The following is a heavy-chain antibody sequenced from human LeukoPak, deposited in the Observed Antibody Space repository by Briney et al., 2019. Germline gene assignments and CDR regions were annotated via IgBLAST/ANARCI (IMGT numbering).Heavy chain of an antibody. J-gene: IGHJ5*02. CDR3: AREYGDDNWFDP. CDR2: IYHSGST. Sequence: PSETLSLTGAVSGGSISSSNWWSWVRQPPGKGLEWIGEIYHSGSTNYNPSLKSRVTISVDTSKNQFSLKLSSVTAADTAVYYCAREYGDDNWFDPWGQGTLVTVSS. V-gene: IGHV4-4*02. CDR1: GGSISSSNW. D-gene: IGHD4-17*01.